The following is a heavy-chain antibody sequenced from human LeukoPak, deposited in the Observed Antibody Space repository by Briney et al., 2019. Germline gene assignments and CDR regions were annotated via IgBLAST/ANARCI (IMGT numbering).Heavy chain of an antibody. J-gene: IGHJ4*02. Sequence: ASVKVSCKASGYTFTSYDINWVRQATGQGLEWMGWMNPNSGNTGYAQKFQGRVTMTRNTSISTAYMELSSLRSEDTAVYYCATDRVRCSSTSCYSSFDYWGQGTLVTVSS. V-gene: IGHV1-8*01. CDR1: GYTFTSYD. D-gene: IGHD2-2*01. CDR2: MNPNSGNT. CDR3: ATDRVRCSSTSCYSSFDY.